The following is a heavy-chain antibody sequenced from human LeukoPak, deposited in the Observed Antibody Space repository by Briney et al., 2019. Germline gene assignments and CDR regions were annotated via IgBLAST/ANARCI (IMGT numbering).Heavy chain of an antibody. J-gene: IGHJ4*02. CDR2: INPNSGGT. V-gene: IGHV1-2*02. CDR3: ARAMDDSSGYPSFSLDY. Sequence: GASVKVSCKASGYTLTGYYMHWVRQAPGQGLEWMGWINPNSGGTNYAQKFQGRVTMTRDTSISTAYMELSRLRSDDTAVYYCARAMDDSSGYPSFSLDYWGQGTLVTVSS. D-gene: IGHD3-22*01. CDR1: GYTLTGYY.